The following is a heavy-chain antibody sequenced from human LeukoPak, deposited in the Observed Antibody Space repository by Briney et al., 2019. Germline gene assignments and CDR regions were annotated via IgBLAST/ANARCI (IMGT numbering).Heavy chain of an antibody. CDR3: ARDLAAAGNYYYYYMDV. D-gene: IGHD6-13*01. CDR1: GYTFTGYY. V-gene: IGHV1-2*02. CDR2: INPNSGGT. J-gene: IGHJ6*03. Sequence: ASVKVSCKASGYTFTGYYMRWVRQAPGQGLEWMGWINPNSGGTNYAQKFQGRVTMTRDTSISTAYMELSRLRSDDTAVYYCARDLAAAGNYYYYYMDVWGKGTTVTVSS.